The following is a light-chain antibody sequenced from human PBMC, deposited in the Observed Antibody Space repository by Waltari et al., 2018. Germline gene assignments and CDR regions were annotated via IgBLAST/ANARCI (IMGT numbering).Light chain of an antibody. J-gene: IGLJ2*01. Sequence: QSALTQPASVSGSPGQSITISCTGTSSDVGGYNYVSWYQQHPGKAPKLMIYEVSNRHSGVSDRFSGSKSGNTASLIISGLQAEDEADYYCSSYTSSSTLGVFGGGTKLTVL. CDR1: SSDVGGYNY. CDR2: EVS. CDR3: SSYTSSSTLGV. V-gene: IGLV2-14*01.